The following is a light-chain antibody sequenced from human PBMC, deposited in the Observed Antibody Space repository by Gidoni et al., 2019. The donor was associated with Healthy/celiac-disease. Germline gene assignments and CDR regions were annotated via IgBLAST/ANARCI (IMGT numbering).Light chain of an antibody. Sequence: SYELTQPPSVSVSPGQTASITCSGDKLGAKYVCWYQQNPGQSPALVIYQDRKRPSGIPERFSGSNSGNTATLTISGTQAMDEADYYCQAWDSRYVVFGGGTKLTVL. J-gene: IGLJ2*01. CDR3: QAWDSRYVV. CDR1: KLGAKY. V-gene: IGLV3-1*01. CDR2: QDR.